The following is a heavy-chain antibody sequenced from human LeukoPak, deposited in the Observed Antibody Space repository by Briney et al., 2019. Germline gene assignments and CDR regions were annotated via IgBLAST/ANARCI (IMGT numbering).Heavy chain of an antibody. CDR2: ISSSGSYK. V-gene: IGHV3-21*01. Sequence: GGSLRLSCAASGFSFSTYRMNWVRQAPGKGLEWVSYISSSGSYKYYADSVKGRFTVSRDNAKNSLYLQMNSLRAEDTAVYYCARDYDILTGYSRFDYWGQGTLVTVSS. CDR1: GFSFSTYR. D-gene: IGHD3-9*01. J-gene: IGHJ4*02. CDR3: ARDYDILTGYSRFDY.